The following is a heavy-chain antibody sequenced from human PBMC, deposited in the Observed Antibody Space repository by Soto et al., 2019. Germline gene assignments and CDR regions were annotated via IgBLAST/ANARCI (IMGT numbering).Heavy chain of an antibody. D-gene: IGHD2-2*01. Sequence: QVQLQQWGAGLLKPSETLSLTCAVYGGSFSGYYWSWIRQSAGKGLEWIGEINDSGRTNYNPSLKSQVTISEDTSKNQVSLRLSSLTAADTAVYYCATTRCSRSDCRPNFDFWGQGTLVTVSS. J-gene: IGHJ4*02. V-gene: IGHV4-34*01. CDR3: ATTRCSRSDCRPNFDF. CDR1: GGSFSGYY. CDR2: INDSGRT.